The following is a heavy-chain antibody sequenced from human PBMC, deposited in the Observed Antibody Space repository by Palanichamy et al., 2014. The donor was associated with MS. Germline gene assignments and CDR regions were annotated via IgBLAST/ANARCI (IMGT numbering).Heavy chain of an antibody. CDR2: GGSKANSYTP. CDR3: VRDSGRGAYFDF. CDR1: GFTFSDHY. Sequence: EVQLVESGGGLVQPGGSLRLSCTASGFTFSDHYMDWVRQAPGKGLEWVGRGGSKANSYTPQYAASVQGRFTVSRDDSKNSLYLQMNSPKTEDTAVYYCVRDSGRGAYFDFWGQGILVTVSS. D-gene: IGHD3-10*01. V-gene: IGHV3-72*01. J-gene: IGHJ4*02.